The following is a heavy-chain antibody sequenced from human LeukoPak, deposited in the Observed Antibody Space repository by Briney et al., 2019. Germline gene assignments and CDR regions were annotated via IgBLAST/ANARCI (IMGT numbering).Heavy chain of an antibody. CDR2: MNPNNGNA. CDR3: ARLDPSTGTFPDY. J-gene: IGHJ4*02. CDR1: GYTFTNYD. V-gene: IGHV1-8*01. D-gene: IGHD1-1*01. Sequence: ASVKVSCKASGYTFTNYDINWVRQATGQGLEWMGWMNPNNGNAGYAQKFQDKVTMTRDTSISTAYMELRSLRSDDTAVYYCARLDPSTGTFPDYWGQGTLVTVSS.